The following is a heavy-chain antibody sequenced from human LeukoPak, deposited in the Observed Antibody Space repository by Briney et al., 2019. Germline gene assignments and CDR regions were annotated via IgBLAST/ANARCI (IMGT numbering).Heavy chain of an antibody. CDR1: GGSISSSSYY. CDR3: ARPQGVVNGFWFDP. D-gene: IGHD3-22*01. V-gene: IGHV4-39*01. Sequence: SETLSLTCTVSGGSISSSSYYWGWIRQPPGKGLEWIGSIYYSGSTYYNPSLKSRVTISVDTSKNQFSLKLSSVTAADTAVYYCARPQGVVNGFWFDPWGQGTLVTVSS. J-gene: IGHJ5*02. CDR2: IYYSGST.